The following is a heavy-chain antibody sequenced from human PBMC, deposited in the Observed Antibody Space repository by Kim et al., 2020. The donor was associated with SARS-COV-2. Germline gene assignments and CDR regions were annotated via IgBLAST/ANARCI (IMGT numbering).Heavy chain of an antibody. D-gene: IGHD5-12*01. CDR3: ARRPSLLGVDIVATTPDDY. Sequence: GESLKISCKGSGYSFTSYWISWVRQMPGKGLEWMGRIDPSDSYTNYSPSFQGHVTISADKSISTAYLQWSSLKASDTAMYYCARRPSLLGVDIVATTPDDYWGQGTLVTVSS. V-gene: IGHV5-10-1*01. J-gene: IGHJ4*02. CDR1: GYSFTSYW. CDR2: IDPSDSYT.